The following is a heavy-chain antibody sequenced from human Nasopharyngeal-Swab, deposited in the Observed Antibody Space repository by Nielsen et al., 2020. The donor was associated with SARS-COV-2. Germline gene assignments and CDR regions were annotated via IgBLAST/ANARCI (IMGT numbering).Heavy chain of an antibody. J-gene: IGHJ4*02. D-gene: IGHD6-13*01. Sequence: GGSLRLSCAASGFTFSSYAMNWVRQAPGKGLEWVAVISYDGSNKYYADSVKGRFTISRDNSKNTLYLQMNSLRAEDTAVYYCARVDSSSWYGVDYWGQGTLVTVSS. CDR2: ISYDGSNK. CDR1: GFTFSSYA. CDR3: ARVDSSSWYGVDY. V-gene: IGHV3-30-3*01.